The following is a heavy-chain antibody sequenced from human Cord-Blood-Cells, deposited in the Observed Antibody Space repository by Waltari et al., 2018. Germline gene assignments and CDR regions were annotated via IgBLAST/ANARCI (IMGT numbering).Heavy chain of an antibody. Sequence: EVQLVESGGGLVKPGGSLRLSCAASGFTFSNAWMSWVRQAQGKGLEWVGRIKSKTDGGTTDYAAPVKGRFTISRDDSKNTLYLQMNSLKTEDTAVYYCTTDCYSSGYFDYWGQGTLVTVSS. CDR3: TTDCYSSGYFDY. D-gene: IGHD6-19*01. CDR2: IKSKTDGGTT. J-gene: IGHJ4*02. CDR1: GFTFSNAW. V-gene: IGHV3-15*01.